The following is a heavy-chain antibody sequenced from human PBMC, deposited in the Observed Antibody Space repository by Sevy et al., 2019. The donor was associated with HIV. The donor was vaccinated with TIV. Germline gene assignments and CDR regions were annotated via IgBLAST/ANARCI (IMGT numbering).Heavy chain of an antibody. V-gene: IGHV1-2*04. CDR1: GYTFTGYY. J-gene: IGHJ4*02. CDR3: AREGEEMAPRSTLDY. CDR2: INPNSGGT. Sequence: ASVKVSCKASGYTFTGYYMHWVRQAPGQGLEWMGWINPNSGGTNYAQKFQGWVTMTRDTSISTAYMELSRLRSDDTAGYYCAREGEEMAPRSTLDYWGQGTLVTVSS. D-gene: IGHD2-2*01.